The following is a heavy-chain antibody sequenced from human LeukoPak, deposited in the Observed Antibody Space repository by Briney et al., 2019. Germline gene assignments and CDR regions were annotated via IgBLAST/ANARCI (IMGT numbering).Heavy chain of an antibody. V-gene: IGHV3-64*02. CDR2: ISSNGGTT. CDR3: AKVGSGWPGYYFDY. Sequence: GGSLRLSCAASGFTFSSYAMHWVRLSPGKGLEYVSGISSNGGTTSYADSVQGRFTISRDNSKNTLYLQMGGLRGEDMAVYYCAKVGSGWPGYYFDYWGQGTLVTVSS. J-gene: IGHJ4*02. CDR1: GFTFSSYA. D-gene: IGHD6-19*01.